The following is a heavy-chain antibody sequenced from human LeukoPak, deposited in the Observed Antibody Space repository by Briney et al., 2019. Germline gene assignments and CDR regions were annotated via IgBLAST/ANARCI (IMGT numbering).Heavy chain of an antibody. J-gene: IGHJ4*02. CDR3: APWTITGAFDY. Sequence: PSETLSLTCTVSGGSISSGSYYWSWIRQPAGKGLEWIGRIYTSGSTNYNPSLKSRVTIPVDTSKNQFSLKLSSVTAADTAVYYCAPWTITGAFDYWGQGTLVTVSS. D-gene: IGHD7-27*01. CDR2: IYTSGST. V-gene: IGHV4-61*02. CDR1: GGSISSGSYY.